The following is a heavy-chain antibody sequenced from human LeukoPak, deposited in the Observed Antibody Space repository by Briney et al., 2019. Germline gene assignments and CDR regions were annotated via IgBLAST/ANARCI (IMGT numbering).Heavy chain of an antibody. CDR3: ARDRSGWNV. D-gene: IGHD6-19*01. Sequence: PGGPLRLSCAASGFTFSSYAVSWVRQPPGKGLGWVSVISGSGGSTYYAASVKGRFTVSRDNSKNTLYLQMNSLRAEDTAVYYCARDRSGWNVWGQGTLVTVSS. CDR2: ISGSGGST. CDR1: GFTFSSYA. V-gene: IGHV3-23*01. J-gene: IGHJ4*02.